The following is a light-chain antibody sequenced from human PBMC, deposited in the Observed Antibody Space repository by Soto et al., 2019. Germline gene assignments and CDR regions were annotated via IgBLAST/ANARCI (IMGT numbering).Light chain of an antibody. CDR2: GAS. J-gene: IGKJ1*01. Sequence: EIVWTLSQGTLPLAPEKRATLSSRASQSVSSSFLAWYKQKPGQAPRLLIYGASNRATGIPDRFSGSGSGTDFTLTISRLEPEDFAVYYCQQYVTSPWAFGQGTKVDIK. CDR3: QQYVTSPWA. CDR1: QSVSSSF. V-gene: IGKV3-20*01.